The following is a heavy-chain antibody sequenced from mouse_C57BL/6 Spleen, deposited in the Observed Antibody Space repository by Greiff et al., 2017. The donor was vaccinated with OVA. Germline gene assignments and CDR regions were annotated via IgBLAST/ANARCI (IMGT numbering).Heavy chain of an antibody. Sequence: DVQLQESGGGLVKPGGSLKLSCAASGFTFSSYAMSWVRQTPEKRLEWVATISDGGSYTYYPDNVKGRFTISRDNAKNNLYLQMSHLKSEDTAMYYCASSYVYAMDYWGQGTSVTVSS. V-gene: IGHV5-4*01. CDR3: ASSYVYAMDY. CDR2: ISDGGSYT. D-gene: IGHD1-1*01. J-gene: IGHJ4*01. CDR1: GFTFSSYA.